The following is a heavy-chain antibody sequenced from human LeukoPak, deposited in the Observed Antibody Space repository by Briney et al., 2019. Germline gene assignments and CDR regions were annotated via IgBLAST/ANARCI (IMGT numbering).Heavy chain of an antibody. CDR3: AKGYGGNRGDAVDI. Sequence: GGSLRLSCAASGFTFSSYEMNWVRQAPGKGLEWVSYISSSGSTIYYADSVKGRFTISRDNAKNSLYLQMNSLRAEDTAVYYCAKGYGGNRGDAVDIWGQGTMVTVSS. J-gene: IGHJ3*02. CDR1: GFTFSSYE. CDR2: ISSSGSTI. D-gene: IGHD4-23*01. V-gene: IGHV3-48*03.